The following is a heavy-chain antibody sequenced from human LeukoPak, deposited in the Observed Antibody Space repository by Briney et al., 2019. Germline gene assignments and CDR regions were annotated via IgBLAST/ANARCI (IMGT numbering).Heavy chain of an antibody. CDR1: GGSFSGYY. CDR2: INHSGST. Sequence: SETLSLTCAVYGGSFSGYYWSWIRQPPGKGLEWIGEINHSGSTNYNPSLKSRVTISVDTSKNQFSLKLSSVTAADTAVYYCARGNNWNTNAFDIWGRGTMVTVSS. D-gene: IGHD1/OR15-1a*01. V-gene: IGHV4-34*01. J-gene: IGHJ3*02. CDR3: ARGNNWNTNAFDI.